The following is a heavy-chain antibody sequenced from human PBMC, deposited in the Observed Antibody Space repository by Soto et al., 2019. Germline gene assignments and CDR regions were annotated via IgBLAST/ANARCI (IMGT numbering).Heavy chain of an antibody. CDR3: ARPVGNSTPAR. D-gene: IGHD6-13*01. J-gene: IGHJ4*01. CDR2: MYYSGST. V-gene: IGHV4-39*01. CDR1: GGSISSSNYH. Sequence: SETLSLTCTVSGGSISSSNYHWGWIRQPPGKGLEWIGSMYYSGSTYYNPSLKSRVTISVDTSKNQFSLKLTSVTAADTAVYHCARPVGNSTPARWGHATLVTVSP.